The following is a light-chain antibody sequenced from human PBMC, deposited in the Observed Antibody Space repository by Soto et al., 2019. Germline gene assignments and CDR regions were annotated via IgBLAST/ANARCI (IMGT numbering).Light chain of an antibody. V-gene: IGLV2-14*01. CDR2: DVS. CDR3: GSYASSSTLYV. Sequence: QSALTQPASVSGSPGQSITISCTGTSSDVGGYNYVSWYQQHSGKAPKLMIYDVSNRPSGVSNRFSGSKSGNTASLTISGLQAEDGADYYCGSYASSSTLYVFGTGTNVTLL. CDR1: SSDVGGYNY. J-gene: IGLJ1*01.